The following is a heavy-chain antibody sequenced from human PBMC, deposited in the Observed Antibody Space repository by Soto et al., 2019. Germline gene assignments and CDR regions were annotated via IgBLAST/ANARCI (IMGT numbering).Heavy chain of an antibody. D-gene: IGHD2-15*01. CDR1: GGTFSSYA. J-gene: IGHJ6*02. Sequence: SVKLSCKASGGTFSSYAISWVRQAPGQGLEWMGGIIPIFGTANYAQKFQGRVTITADESTSTAYMELSSLRSEDTAVYYCARLRRDCSGGSFPPGLYYYYGTLVCDQATTLT. CDR3: ARLRRDCSGGSFPPGLYYYYGTLV. V-gene: IGHV1-69*13. CDR2: IIPIFGTA.